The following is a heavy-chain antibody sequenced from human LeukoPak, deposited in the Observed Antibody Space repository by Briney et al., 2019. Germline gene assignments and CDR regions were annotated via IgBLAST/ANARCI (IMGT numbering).Heavy chain of an antibody. V-gene: IGHV3-30*02. CDR1: GFTFSSYG. D-gene: IGHD1-26*01. J-gene: IGHJ4*02. Sequence: QPGGSLRLSCAASGFTFSSYGMHWVRLAPGKGLEWVAFIRYDGSNKYYADSVKGRFTISRDNSKNTLYLQMNSLRAEDTAVYYCAKDRSSGSYYCPPQHFDYWGQGTLVTVSS. CDR2: IRYDGSNK. CDR3: AKDRSSGSYYCPPQHFDY.